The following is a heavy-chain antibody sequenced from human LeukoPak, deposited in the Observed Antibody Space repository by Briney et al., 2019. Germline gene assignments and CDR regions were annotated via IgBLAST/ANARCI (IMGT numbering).Heavy chain of an antibody. D-gene: IGHD4-17*01. J-gene: IGHJ4*02. CDR2: IYTSGST. CDR1: GGSISSYY. V-gene: IGHV4-4*07. Sequence: SKTLSLTCTVSGGSISSYYWSWIRQPAGKGLEWIGRIYTSGSTNYNPSLKSRVTMSVDTSKNQFSLKLSSVTAADTAVYYCAREGQIYGDYSGYFDYWGQGTLVTVSS. CDR3: AREGQIYGDYSGYFDY.